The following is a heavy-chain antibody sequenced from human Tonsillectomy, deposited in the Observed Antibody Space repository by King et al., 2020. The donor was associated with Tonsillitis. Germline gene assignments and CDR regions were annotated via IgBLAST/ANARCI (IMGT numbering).Heavy chain of an antibody. J-gene: IGHJ6*02. CDR2: IYHYDRST. CDR1: GGSISSSSYY. D-gene: IGHD3-10*01. V-gene: IGHV4-39*01. CDR3: ATYGSGSLFAYDQYGVDV. Sequence: QLQESGPRLVKPSETLSLTCTVSGGSISSSSYYWGWVRQPPGKGLEWIGIIYHYDRSTYYNPSLKSRVTISADTSKNQFSLKLSSVSAADTAVYYCATYGSGSLFAYDQYGVDVWGQGTAVAVS.